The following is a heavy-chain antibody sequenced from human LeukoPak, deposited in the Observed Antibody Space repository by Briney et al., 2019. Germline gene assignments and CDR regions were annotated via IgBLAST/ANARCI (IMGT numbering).Heavy chain of an antibody. Sequence: SETLSLTCAVYGGSFSGYYWSWIRQPPGKGLEWIGEINHSGSTNYNPSLKSRVTISVDTSKNQFSLKLSSVTAADTAVYYGARGRGTGTTWGQGTLVTVSS. V-gene: IGHV4-34*01. D-gene: IGHD1/OR15-1a*01. CDR3: ARGRGTGTT. CDR1: GGSFSGYY. J-gene: IGHJ5*02. CDR2: INHSGST.